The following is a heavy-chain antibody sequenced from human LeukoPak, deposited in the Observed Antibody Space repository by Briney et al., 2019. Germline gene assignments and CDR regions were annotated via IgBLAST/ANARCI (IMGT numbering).Heavy chain of an antibody. CDR2: MNPNSGNT. J-gene: IGHJ6*03. CDR1: GYTFTSYD. Sequence: ASVKVSCKASGYTFTSYDINWVRQATGQGLEWMGWMNPNSGNTGYAQKFQGRVTITRNTSISTAYMELSGLRSEDTAVYYCARAQWELLIDYYYYMDVWGKGTTVTVSS. V-gene: IGHV1-8*03. CDR3: ARAQWELLIDYYYYMDV. D-gene: IGHD1-26*01.